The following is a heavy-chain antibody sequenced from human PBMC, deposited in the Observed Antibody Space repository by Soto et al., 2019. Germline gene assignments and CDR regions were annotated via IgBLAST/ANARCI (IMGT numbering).Heavy chain of an antibody. CDR1: GGSVSSGSYF. CDR3: ARSVDP. Sequence: PSETLSLTCAVSGGSVSSGSYFWSWIRQPPGKGLEWIGYIYNSGSTNYNPSHKSRVTISVDTSKNQFSLKLSSVTAADTAVYYCARSVDPWGQGTLVTVSS. J-gene: IGHJ5*02. CDR2: IYNSGST. V-gene: IGHV4-61*01.